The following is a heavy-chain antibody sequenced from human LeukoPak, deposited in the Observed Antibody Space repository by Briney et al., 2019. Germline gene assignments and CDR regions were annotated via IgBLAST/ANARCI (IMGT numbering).Heavy chain of an antibody. Sequence: GGSLRLTCTASGFTFSSYWMHWVRQVPGKGLVWVSRINSDGRSTSYADSVKGRFTISRDNAKNTLYLQMNSLGAEDTAIYYCVRVLGTVTTINYFESWGRETVDPVSS. CDR1: GFTFSSYW. J-gene: IGHJ4*02. D-gene: IGHD4-11*01. CDR3: VRVLGTVTTINYFES. CDR2: INSDGRST. V-gene: IGHV3-74*01.